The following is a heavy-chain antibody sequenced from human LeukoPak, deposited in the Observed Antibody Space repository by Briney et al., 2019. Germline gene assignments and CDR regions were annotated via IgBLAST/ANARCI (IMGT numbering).Heavy chain of an antibody. CDR2: IYSGGST. CDR1: GFTVSSNY. CDR3: ARETIGYCSSTSCYYYYYMDV. V-gene: IGHV3-53*01. Sequence: GGSLRLSCAASGFTVSSNYMSWVRQAPGKGLEWASVIYSGGSTYYADSVKGRFTISRDNSKNTLYLQMNSLRAEDTAVYYCARETIGYCSSTSCYYYYYMDVWGKGTTVTVSS. D-gene: IGHD2-2*01. J-gene: IGHJ6*03.